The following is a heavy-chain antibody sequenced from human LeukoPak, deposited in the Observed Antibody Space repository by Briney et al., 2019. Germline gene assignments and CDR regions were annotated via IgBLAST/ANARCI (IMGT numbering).Heavy chain of an antibody. J-gene: IGHJ6*02. CDR1: GYTFTSYA. D-gene: IGHD6-13*01. V-gene: IGHV1-3*01. Sequence: GASVKVSCKASGYTFTSYAMHWVRQAPGQRLEWMGWINAGNGNTKYSQKFQGRVTITRDASASTAYTELSSLRSEDTAVYYCARRPVPSSSWITGGMDVWGQGTTVTVSS. CDR3: ARRPVPSSSWITGGMDV. CDR2: INAGNGNT.